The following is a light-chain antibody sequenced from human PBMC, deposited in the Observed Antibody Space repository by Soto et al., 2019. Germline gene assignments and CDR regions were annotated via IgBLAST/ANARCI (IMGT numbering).Light chain of an antibody. Sequence: IVMTQSPATLSVSPGERATLSCRASQSVSSKLAWYQQKPDQAPRLLIYGASTRATGVPARFSGSGSGTEFTLTISSLQSEDSAVYYCQQYNKWPLYTFGQGTKLEIK. CDR1: QSVSSK. J-gene: IGKJ2*01. CDR3: QQYNKWPLYT. CDR2: GAS. V-gene: IGKV3D-15*01.